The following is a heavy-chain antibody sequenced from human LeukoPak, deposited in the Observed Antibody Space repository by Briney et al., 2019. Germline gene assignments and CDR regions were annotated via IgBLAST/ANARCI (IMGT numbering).Heavy chain of an antibody. CDR2: IIPIFGTA. Sequence: GASVTVSCKASGGTFSSYAISWVRQAPGQGLEWMGGIIPIFGTANYAQKFQGRVTITADESTSTAYMELSSLRSEDTAVYYCAKEGATVVYFDYWGQGTLVTVSS. CDR3: AKEGATVVYFDY. CDR1: GGTFSSYA. V-gene: IGHV1-69*13. J-gene: IGHJ4*02. D-gene: IGHD4-23*01.